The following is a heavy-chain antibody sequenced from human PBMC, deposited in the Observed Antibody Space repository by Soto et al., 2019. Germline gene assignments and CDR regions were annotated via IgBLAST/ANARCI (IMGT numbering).Heavy chain of an antibody. V-gene: IGHV3-66*01. CDR3: ARDGPPYGAIYYYYYGMDV. D-gene: IGHD4-17*01. Sequence: GGSLRLSCAASGFTVSSNYMSWVRQAPGKGLEWVSVIYSGGSTYYADSVKGRFTISRDNSKNTLYLQMNSLRAEDTAVYYCARDGPPYGAIYYYYYGMDVWGQGTTVTVSS. J-gene: IGHJ6*02. CDR1: GFTVSSNY. CDR2: IYSGGST.